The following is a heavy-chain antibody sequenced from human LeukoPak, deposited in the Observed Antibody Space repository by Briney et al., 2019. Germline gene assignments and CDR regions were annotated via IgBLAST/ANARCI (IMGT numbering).Heavy chain of an antibody. Sequence: ASVKVSCKASGGTFSSYAISWVRQAPGQGLEWMGRIIPILGIANYAQKFQGRVTITADESTSTAYMELSGLRFEDTAVYYCARGEAAAGWGQGTLVTVSS. V-gene: IGHV1-69*04. D-gene: IGHD6-13*01. CDR1: GGTFSSYA. J-gene: IGHJ4*02. CDR3: ARGEAAAG. CDR2: IIPILGIA.